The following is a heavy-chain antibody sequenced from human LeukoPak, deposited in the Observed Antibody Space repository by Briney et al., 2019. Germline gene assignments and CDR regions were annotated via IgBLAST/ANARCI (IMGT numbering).Heavy chain of an antibody. J-gene: IGHJ4*02. V-gene: IGHV4-34*01. CDR1: GGSFSGYY. Sequence: SETLSLTCAVYGGSFSGYYWSWIRQPPGKGLEWIGEINHSGSTNYNPSLKSRVTMSVDTSKNQFSLKLSSVTAADTAVYYCARAGSYGDYGLDYWGQGTLVTVSS. CDR3: ARAGSYGDYGLDY. D-gene: IGHD4-17*01. CDR2: INHSGST.